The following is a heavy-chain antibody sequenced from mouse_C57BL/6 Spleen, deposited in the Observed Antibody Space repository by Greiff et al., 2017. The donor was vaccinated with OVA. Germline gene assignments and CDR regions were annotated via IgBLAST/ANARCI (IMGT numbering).Heavy chain of an antibody. CDR1: GFTFSDYG. D-gene: IGHD1-1*01. CDR2: ISSGSSTI. Sequence: EVKVVESGGGLVKPGGSLKLSCAASGFTFSDYGMHWVRQAPEKGLEWVAYISSGSSTIYYADTVKGRFTISRDNAKNTLFLQMTSLRSEDTAMYYCARGIYYYGSSPWYFDVWGTGTTVTVSS. CDR3: ARGIYYYGSSPWYFDV. V-gene: IGHV5-17*01. J-gene: IGHJ1*03.